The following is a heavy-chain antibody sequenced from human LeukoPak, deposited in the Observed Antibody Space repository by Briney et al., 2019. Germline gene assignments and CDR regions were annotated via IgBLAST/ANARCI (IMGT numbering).Heavy chain of an antibody. CDR1: GFTFSSYA. CDR3: ARGGSYYNEAFDI. CDR2: IRSSGSTI. D-gene: IGHD1-26*01. V-gene: IGHV3-48*01. Sequence: GGSLRLSCAASGFTFSSYAMSWVRQAPGKGLEWVSYIRSSGSTIYYADSVKGRFTISRDNAKNSLYLQMNSLRAEDTAVYYCARGGSYYNEAFDIWGQGTMVTVSS. J-gene: IGHJ3*02.